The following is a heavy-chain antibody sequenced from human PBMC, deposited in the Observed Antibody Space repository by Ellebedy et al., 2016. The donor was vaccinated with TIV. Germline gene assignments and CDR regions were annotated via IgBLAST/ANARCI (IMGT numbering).Heavy chain of an antibody. Sequence: GESLKISCAASGFTFSRYAMNWVRQAPGKGLEWVSAIIGSGGGIFYADSVKGRFTISRDNSKSTVDLQMNSLRAEDTAIYYCARDRTPGDGYWVFDQWGQGALVTVSS. CDR2: IIGSGGGI. V-gene: IGHV3-23*01. D-gene: IGHD5-18*01. J-gene: IGHJ4*02. CDR3: ARDRTPGDGYWVFDQ. CDR1: GFTFSRYA.